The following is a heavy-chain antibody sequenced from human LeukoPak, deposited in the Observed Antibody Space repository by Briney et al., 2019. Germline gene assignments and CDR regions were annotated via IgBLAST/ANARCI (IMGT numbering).Heavy chain of an antibody. Sequence: PGGSLRLSCAASGFTFNSYSMNWVRQAPGKGLEWVSSISSISDYIYYADSVRGRFAISRDNAKNSLYLQMNSLRAEDTALYYCAKDVGNQWLYAFDIWGQGTMVTVSS. CDR2: ISSISDYI. D-gene: IGHD3-22*01. V-gene: IGHV3-21*04. CDR3: AKDVGNQWLYAFDI. CDR1: GFTFNSYS. J-gene: IGHJ3*02.